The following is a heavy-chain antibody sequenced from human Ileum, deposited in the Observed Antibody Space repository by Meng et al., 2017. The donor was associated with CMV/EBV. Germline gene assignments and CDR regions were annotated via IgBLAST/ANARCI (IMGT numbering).Heavy chain of an antibody. D-gene: IGHD6-6*01. V-gene: IGHV3-30-3*01. CDR3: ARDGRAYSSSSWAFDI. J-gene: IGHJ3*02. Sequence: GGSLRLSCAASGFTFSSYAMHWVRQAPGKGLEWVAVISYDGSNKYYADSVKGRFTISRDNSKNTLYLQMNSLRAEDTAVYYCARDGRAYSSSSWAFDIWGQGTMVTVSS. CDR2: ISYDGSNK. CDR1: GFTFSSYA.